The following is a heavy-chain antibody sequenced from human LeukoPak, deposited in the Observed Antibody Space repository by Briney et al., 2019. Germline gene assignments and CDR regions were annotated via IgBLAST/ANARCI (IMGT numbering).Heavy chain of an antibody. J-gene: IGHJ3*02. V-gene: IGHV4-39*01. CDR2: IYHNGDT. CDR3: ARHRLEGDTFDI. CDR1: GGTIRSDDYY. D-gene: IGHD3-3*01. Sequence: SETLSLTCTVSGGTIRSDDYYWGWIRQPPGQGLEWIGSIYHNGDTYDRSSLNSRVTISIDTSKNQFSLMLTSVTAADTAVYSCARHRLEGDTFDIWGQGTMVTVSS.